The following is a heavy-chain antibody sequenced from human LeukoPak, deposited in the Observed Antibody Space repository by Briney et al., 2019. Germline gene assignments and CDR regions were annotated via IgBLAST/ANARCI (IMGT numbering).Heavy chain of an antibody. D-gene: IGHD4-23*01. CDR1: GGTISSYY. J-gene: IGHJ2*01. CDR2: IHYSGST. V-gene: IGHV4-59*01. Sequence: SETLSLTCTVSGGTISSYYWNWIRQPPGKGLEWIGYIHYSGSTKYNPSLKSRVTISVDTSKNQFSLKLSSVTTADTAVYYCARSVVTLYWYFDLWGRGTLVTVSS. CDR3: ARSVVTLYWYFDL.